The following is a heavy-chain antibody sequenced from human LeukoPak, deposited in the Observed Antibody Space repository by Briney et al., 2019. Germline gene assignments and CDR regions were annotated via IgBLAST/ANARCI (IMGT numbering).Heavy chain of an antibody. CDR2: INHSGST. D-gene: IGHD3-10*01. CDR3: ARGLGHPAPGGY. J-gene: IGHJ4*02. CDR1: GGSLSGYY. V-gene: IGHV4-34*01. Sequence: SETLSLTCAVYGGSLSGYYWSWIRQAPVKGLEWIGEINHSGSTNYNPSLKSRVTISVDTSKNQFSLKLSSVTAADTAGYCCARGLGHPAPGGYWGQETRVTVSS.